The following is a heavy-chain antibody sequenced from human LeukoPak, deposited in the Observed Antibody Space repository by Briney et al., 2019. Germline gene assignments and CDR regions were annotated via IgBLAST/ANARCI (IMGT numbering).Heavy chain of an antibody. V-gene: IGHV1-18*01. J-gene: IGHJ3*02. CDR1: GYTFTSYG. CDR2: ISAYNGNT. CDR3: ARSKYYDFWSGYSPLTDAFDI. D-gene: IGHD3-3*01. Sequence: ASVKVSCKASGYTFTSYGISWVRQAPGQGLEWMGWISAYNGNTNYAQKLQGRVTMTTDTSTSTAYMELRSLRSDGTAVYYCARSKYYDFWSGYSPLTDAFDIWGQGTMVTVSS.